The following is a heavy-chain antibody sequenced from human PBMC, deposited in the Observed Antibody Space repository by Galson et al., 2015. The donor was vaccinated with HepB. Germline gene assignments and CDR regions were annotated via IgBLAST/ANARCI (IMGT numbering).Heavy chain of an antibody. CDR1: EFAFSAYT. D-gene: IGHD5-12*01. CDR2: ISSSSSYI. V-gene: IGHV3-21*01. Sequence: SLRLSCAASEFAFSAYTMHWVRQAPGKGLEWVSSISSSSSYIYYADSVKGRFTISRDNAKNSLYLQMSSLRAEDTAVYYCARELGYDGFDIWGQGTLVTVSS. J-gene: IGHJ3*02. CDR3: ARELGYDGFDI.